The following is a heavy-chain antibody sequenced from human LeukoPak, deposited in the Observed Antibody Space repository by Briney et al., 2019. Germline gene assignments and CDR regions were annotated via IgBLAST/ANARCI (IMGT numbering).Heavy chain of an antibody. CDR2: ISYDGSNK. V-gene: IGHV3-30*18. Sequence: PGGSLRLSCAASGFTFSSYGMHWVRQAPGKGLEWVAVISYDGSNKYYADSVKGRFTISRDNSKNTLYLQMNSLRAEDTAVYYCAKDREYYYGSGSSFDYWGQGTLVTVSS. D-gene: IGHD3-10*01. CDR3: AKDREYYYGSGSSFDY. J-gene: IGHJ4*02. CDR1: GFTFSSYG.